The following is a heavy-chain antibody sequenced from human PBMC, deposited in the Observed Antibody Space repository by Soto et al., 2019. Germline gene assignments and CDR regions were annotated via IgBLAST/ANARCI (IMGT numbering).Heavy chain of an antibody. CDR1: GFNFNDYY. CDR2: ISSLTHYN. J-gene: IGHJ4*02. Sequence: QEQLVDSWGGLVKPGGSLRLSCAAPGFNFNDYYMSLLRQAPGKGLEYLAYISSLTHYNNYADSVKGRFTISSDNAQNSLQLQMSSRRSEDTAVNYCARLVSRRYFGSWGRGTPCTCSS. V-gene: IGHV3-11*06. D-gene: IGHD3-9*01. CDR3: ARLVSRRYFGS.